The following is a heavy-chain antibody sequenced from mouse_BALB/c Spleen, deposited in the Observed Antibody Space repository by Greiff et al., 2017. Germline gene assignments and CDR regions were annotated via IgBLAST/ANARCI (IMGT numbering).Heavy chain of an antibody. Sequence: EVQGVESGGGLVKPGGSLKLSCAASGFTFSDYYMYWVRQTPEKRLEWVATISDGGSYTYYPDSVKGRFTISRDNAKNNLYLQMSSLKSEDTAMYYCASPYDGYSWFAYWGQGTLVTVSA. D-gene: IGHD2-3*01. V-gene: IGHV5-4*02. CDR2: ISDGGSYT. J-gene: IGHJ3*01. CDR3: ASPYDGYSWFAY. CDR1: GFTFSDYY.